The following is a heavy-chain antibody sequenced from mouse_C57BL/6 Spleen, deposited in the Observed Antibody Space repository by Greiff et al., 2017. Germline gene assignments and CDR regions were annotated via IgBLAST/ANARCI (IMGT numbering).Heavy chain of an antibody. CDR3: ARSGLTTVVAGDAMDY. V-gene: IGHV1-77*01. D-gene: IGHD1-1*01. CDR2: NGPGSGST. CDR1: GYTFTDYY. J-gene: IGHJ4*01. Sequence: LVESGAELVKPGASVKISCKASGYTFTDYYINWVKQRPGQGLEWSGKNGPGSGSTYYNEKLKGKATLTAVKSSRTSYLQLSILSSEDSSVYFCARSGLTTVVAGDAMDYWGQGTSVTVSS.